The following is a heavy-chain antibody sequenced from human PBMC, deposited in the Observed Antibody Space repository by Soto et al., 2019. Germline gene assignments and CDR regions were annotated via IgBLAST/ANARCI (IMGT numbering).Heavy chain of an antibody. V-gene: IGHV3-30-3*01. CDR2: ISYDGSNK. D-gene: IGHD2-2*02. CDR1: GFTFSSYA. J-gene: IGHJ6*02. CDR3: ARDLVYCSSTSCYSWWFGLYGMDV. Sequence: QVQLVKSGGGVVQPGRSLRLSCAASGFTFSSYAMHWVRQAPGKGLEWVAVISYDGSNKYYADSVKGRFTISRDNSKNTLYLQMNSLRAEDTAVYYCARDLVYCSSTSCYSWWFGLYGMDVWGQGTTVTVSS.